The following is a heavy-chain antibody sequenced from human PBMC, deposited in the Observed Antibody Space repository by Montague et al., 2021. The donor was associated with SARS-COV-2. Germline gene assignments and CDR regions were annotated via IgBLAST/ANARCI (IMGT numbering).Heavy chain of an antibody. D-gene: IGHD6-13*01. J-gene: IGHJ4*02. CDR2: SYYRSKWYY. V-gene: IGHV6-1*01. CDR1: GDSVCINTPA. CDR3: ARDPRYSLSWSFDY. Sequence: CAISGDSVCINTPARSWIRHSPSRGPEQLGRSYYRSKWYYDYAVSVKSLMTISPDTSKNQFSLQLSSVTPEDRAVYYCARDPRYSLSWSFDYWGKGTLVTVSS.